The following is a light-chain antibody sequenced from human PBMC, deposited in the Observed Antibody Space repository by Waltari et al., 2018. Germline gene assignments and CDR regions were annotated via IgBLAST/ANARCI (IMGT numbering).Light chain of an antibody. J-gene: IGLJ3*02. CDR1: SSDVGGYNY. CDR2: DVA. Sequence: QSALTQPASVSESPGQSITISCSGTSSDVGGYNYACLYQQHPGKAPKLIIYDVAKRPSGVSNRFSGSKSGNTASLTISGLQAEDEADYYCFSYRSSSTWVFGGGTKLTVL. V-gene: IGLV2-14*01. CDR3: FSYRSSSTWV.